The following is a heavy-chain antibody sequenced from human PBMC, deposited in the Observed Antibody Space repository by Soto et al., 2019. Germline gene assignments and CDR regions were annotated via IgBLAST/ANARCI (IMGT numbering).Heavy chain of an antibody. Sequence: EVQLLESGGGWRQPGGSLRLSCVAAGYNFNKYAVSWVRQAPGKGLEWVSAISSGGDNTHYADTVKGRFTITIDNSKNMLYLEMNSLTVEDTAVYYSVSSAQYFDGTGFHAFDIWGQGTRVTVSS. CDR2: ISSGGDNT. CDR1: GYNFNKYA. J-gene: IGHJ3*02. V-gene: IGHV3-23*01. D-gene: IGHD3-22*01. CDR3: VSSAQYFDGTGFHAFDI.